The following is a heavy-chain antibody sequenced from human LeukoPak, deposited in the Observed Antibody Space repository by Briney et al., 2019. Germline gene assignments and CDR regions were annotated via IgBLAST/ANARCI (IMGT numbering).Heavy chain of an antibody. J-gene: IGHJ4*02. D-gene: IGHD2-8*01. CDR3: ARGEGAGNGYFDY. Sequence: PGRSLRLSCAASGFTFSSYAMHWVRQAPGKGLEWVAVISYDGSNKYYADSVKGRFTISRDNSKNTLYLQMNSLRAEDTAVYYCARGEGAGNGYFDYWGQGTLVTVSS. CDR1: GFTFSSYA. CDR2: ISYDGSNK. V-gene: IGHV3-30-3*01.